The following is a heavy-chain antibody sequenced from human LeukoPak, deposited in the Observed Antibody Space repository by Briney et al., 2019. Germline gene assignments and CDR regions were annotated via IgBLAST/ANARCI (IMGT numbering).Heavy chain of an antibody. Sequence: GGSLRLSXAASGFTFSSYSMNWVRQAPGKGLEWVSSISSSSSYIYYADSVKGRFTISRDNAKNSLYLQMNSLRAEDTAVYYCARDGGDGYPGPYDYWGQGTLVTVSS. CDR2: ISSSSSYI. J-gene: IGHJ4*02. D-gene: IGHD5-24*01. V-gene: IGHV3-21*01. CDR3: ARDGGDGYPGPYDY. CDR1: GFTFSSYS.